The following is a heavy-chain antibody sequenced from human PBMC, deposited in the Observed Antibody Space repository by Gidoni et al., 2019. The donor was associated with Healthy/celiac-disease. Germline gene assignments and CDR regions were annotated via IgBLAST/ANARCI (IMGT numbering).Heavy chain of an antibody. CDR3: ATKSLRVGYYDSSGNAFDI. Sequence: IYPGDSDTRYSPSFQGQVTISADKSISTAYLQWSSLKASDTAMYYCATKSLRVGYYDSSGNAFDIWGQGTMVTVSS. D-gene: IGHD3-22*01. J-gene: IGHJ3*02. V-gene: IGHV5-51*01. CDR2: IYPGDSDT.